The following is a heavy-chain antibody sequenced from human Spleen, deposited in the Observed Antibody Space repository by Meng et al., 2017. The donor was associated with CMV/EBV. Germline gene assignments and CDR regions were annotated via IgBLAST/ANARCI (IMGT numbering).Heavy chain of an antibody. CDR2: ISSSSSYI. CDR3: AREVNGVSGGS. CDR1: GFTFSSYK. D-gene: IGHD1-26*01. Sequence: GESLKISCTASGFTFSSYKMNWVRQAPGKGLEWVSSISSSSSYIYYADSVKGRFTISRDNAKNSLYLQMNSLRAEDTAVYYCAREVNGVSGGSWGQGTLVTVSS. J-gene: IGHJ5*02. V-gene: IGHV3-21*01.